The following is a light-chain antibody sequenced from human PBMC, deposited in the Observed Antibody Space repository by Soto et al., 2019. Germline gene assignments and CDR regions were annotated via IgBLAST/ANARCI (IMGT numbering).Light chain of an antibody. J-gene: IGLJ1*01. CDR1: SSDVGGYNY. V-gene: IGLV2-14*01. CDR3: SSYTSSSTWV. CDR2: DVD. Sequence: QSALTQPASVSGSPGQSITISCTGTSSDVGGYNYVSWYQQHPGKAPKLMIYDVDNRPSGVSNRFSGSKSGNTASLTISGLQAEDEADYYCSSYTSSSTWVFGTGTKLTVL.